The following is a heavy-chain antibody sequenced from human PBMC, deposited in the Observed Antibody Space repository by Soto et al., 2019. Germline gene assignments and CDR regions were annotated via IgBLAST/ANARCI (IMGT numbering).Heavy chain of an antibody. CDR3: ARDLWGYCGTDCYPLDV. CDR2: MYNTGST. J-gene: IGHJ6*02. Sequence: QVQLQESGPGLVKPSETLSLTCTVSGGSISRYYWSWIRQPPGKGLEWIGYMYNTGSTVYNPPFKCRVTISVDTSVNQFSLKLNAVTAADTAVYYCARDLWGYCGTDCYPLDVWGQGTTVTVSS. D-gene: IGHD2-21*02. V-gene: IGHV4-59*01. CDR1: GGSISRYY.